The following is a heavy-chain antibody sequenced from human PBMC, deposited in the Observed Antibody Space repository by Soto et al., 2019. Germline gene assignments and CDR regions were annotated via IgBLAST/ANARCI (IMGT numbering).Heavy chain of an antibody. Sequence: XESLKISCKGSGYSFTSYWIGWVRQMPGKGLEWMGIIYPGDSNTRYSPSFQGQVTISADKSISTAYLQWSSLKASDTAMYYCAYITGTTGDAFDIWGQGTMVTVSS. D-gene: IGHD1-7*01. CDR2: IYPGDSNT. CDR1: GYSFTSYW. V-gene: IGHV5-51*01. J-gene: IGHJ3*02. CDR3: AYITGTTGDAFDI.